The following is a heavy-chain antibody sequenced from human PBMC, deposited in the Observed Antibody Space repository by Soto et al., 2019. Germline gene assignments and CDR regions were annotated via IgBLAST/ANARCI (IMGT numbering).Heavy chain of an antibody. CDR1: GYSFTSYW. J-gene: IGHJ6*02. CDR3: ARIGVEAVAGYYYSGLDV. CDR2: IYPGDSDT. Sequence: GESLKISCKGSGYSFTSYWIGWVRQMPGKGLEWMGVIYPGDSDTRYSPSFQGQVTISADKSISTAYLQWSTLKASDTATYYCARIGVEAVAGYYYSGLDVWGQGTRVTVSS. V-gene: IGHV5-51*01. D-gene: IGHD6-19*01.